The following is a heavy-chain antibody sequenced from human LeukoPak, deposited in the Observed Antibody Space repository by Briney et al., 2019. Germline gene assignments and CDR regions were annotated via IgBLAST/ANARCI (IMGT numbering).Heavy chain of an antibody. CDR3: ARAQARSSGSYYP. V-gene: IGHV3-74*01. J-gene: IGHJ5*02. Sequence: PGGSLRLSCAASGFTFSSYWMHWVRQAPGKGLVWVSRINSDGSSTSYADSVMGRFAISRDNAKNTLYLQMNSLRAEDTAVYYCARAQARSSGSYYPWGQGTLVTVSS. CDR2: INSDGSST. D-gene: IGHD3-10*01. CDR1: GFTFSSYW.